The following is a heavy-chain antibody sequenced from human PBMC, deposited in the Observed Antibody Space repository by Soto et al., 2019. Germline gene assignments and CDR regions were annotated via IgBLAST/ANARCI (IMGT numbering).Heavy chain of an antibody. J-gene: IGHJ5*02. CDR3: ARGGGYCSSTSCYRNWFDP. D-gene: IGHD2-2*02. Sequence: ASVKVSCKASGYTFTSYDINWVRQATGQGLEWMGWMNPNSGNTGYAQKFQGRVTMTRNTSISTAYMELSSLRSEDTAVYYCARGGGYCSSTSCYRNWFDPWGQGTLVTVS. V-gene: IGHV1-8*01. CDR1: GYTFTSYD. CDR2: MNPNSGNT.